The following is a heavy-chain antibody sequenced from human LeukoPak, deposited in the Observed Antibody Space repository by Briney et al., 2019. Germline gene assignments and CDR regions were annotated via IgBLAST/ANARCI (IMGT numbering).Heavy chain of an antibody. J-gene: IGHJ4*02. D-gene: IGHD4-23*01. CDR3: ARNGGNSDYDY. CDR1: GGSISSSNW. V-gene: IGHV4-4*02. CDR2: IYYNGAT. Sequence: SGTLSLTCAVSGGSISSSNWWSWVRQPPGEGLEWIGEIYYNGATNYNPSLKSRVTVLLDKSKNQFSLKLNSVTAADTALYYCARNGGNSDYDYWGQGTLVTVS.